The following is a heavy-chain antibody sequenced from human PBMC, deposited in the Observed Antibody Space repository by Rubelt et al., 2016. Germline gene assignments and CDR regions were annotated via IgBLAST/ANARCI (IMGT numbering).Heavy chain of an antibody. CDR1: GGSISSGTDY. Sequence: QLQLQESGPGLVKPSETLSLTCTVSGGSISSGTDYWGWIRQPPGEGLEWIGSIYYTGSTYYNSSLKSRVTISLDMSKKYFSLKLTSGTASYTAVYYCTKEPGGSGFDPWGQGTLVTVSS. J-gene: IGHJ5*02. D-gene: IGHD3-10*01. V-gene: IGHV4-39*07. CDR2: IYYTGST. CDR3: TKEPGGSGFDP.